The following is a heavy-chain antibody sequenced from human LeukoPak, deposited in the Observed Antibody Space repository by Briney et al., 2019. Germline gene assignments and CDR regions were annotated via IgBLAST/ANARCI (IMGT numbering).Heavy chain of an antibody. CDR2: INTNTGNP. J-gene: IGHJ5*02. CDR3: ARRYCSSTSCYGWFDP. Sequence: ASVKVSCKASGYTFTSYGISWVRQAPGQGLEWMGWINTNTGNPTYAQGFTGRFVFSLDTSVSTAYLQISSLKAEDTAVYYCARRYCSSTSCYGWFDPWGQGTLVTVSS. V-gene: IGHV7-4-1*02. D-gene: IGHD2-2*01. CDR1: GYTFTSYG.